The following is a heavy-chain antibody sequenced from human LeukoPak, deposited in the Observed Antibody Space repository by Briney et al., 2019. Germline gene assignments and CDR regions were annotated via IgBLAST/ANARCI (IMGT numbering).Heavy chain of an antibody. CDR2: INQDGSQK. J-gene: IGHJ6*04. CDR1: GFTFSTYW. CDR3: AELGITMIGGV. D-gene: IGHD3-10*02. V-gene: IGHV3-7*01. Sequence: GGSLRLSCTASGFTFSTYWMTWVRQAPGKGLEWVANINQDGSQKYHVDSVKGRFTISRDNAKNSLHLQMNSLRAEDTAVYYCAELGITMIGGVWGKGTTVTISS.